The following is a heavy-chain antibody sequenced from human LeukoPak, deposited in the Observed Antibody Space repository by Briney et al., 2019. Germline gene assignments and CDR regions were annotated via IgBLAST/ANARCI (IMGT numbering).Heavy chain of an antibody. J-gene: IGHJ4*02. V-gene: IGHV4-59*02. D-gene: IGHD2-15*01. Sequence: SETLSLTCTVSRGSVTSYYWSWIRQPPGKGLEWIGDVYFSGDTKYNPSLQSRVTISVDTSKNQFSLKLSSVTAADTAVYYCARDSCGGSCYPPAGFDCWGQGTLVTVSS. CDR3: ARDSCGGSCYPPAGFDC. CDR2: VYFSGDT. CDR1: RGSVTSYY.